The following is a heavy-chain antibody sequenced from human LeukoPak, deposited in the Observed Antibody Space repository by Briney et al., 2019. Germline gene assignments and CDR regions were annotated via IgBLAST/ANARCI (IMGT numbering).Heavy chain of an antibody. J-gene: IGHJ4*02. CDR2: ISYDGSNK. Sequence: PGGSLRLSCAASGFTFSSYGMHWVRRAPGKGLEWVAVISYDGSNKYYADSVKGRFTISRDNSKNTLYLQMNSLRAEDTAVYYCAKWGYSGYNFDYWGQGTLVTVSS. CDR1: GFTFSSYG. V-gene: IGHV3-30*18. CDR3: AKWGYSGYNFDY. D-gene: IGHD5-12*01.